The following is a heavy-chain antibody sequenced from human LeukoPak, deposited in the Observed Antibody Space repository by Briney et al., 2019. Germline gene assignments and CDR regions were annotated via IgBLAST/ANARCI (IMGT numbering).Heavy chain of an antibody. J-gene: IGHJ1*01. CDR2: ISGSGGST. V-gene: IGHV3-23*01. CDR3: AFSQWPGAEYFQH. D-gene: IGHD6-19*01. Sequence: GGSLRLSCAASGFTFSSYAISWVRQAPGKGLEWVSAISGSGGSTYYADSVKGRFTISRDNSKNTLYLQMNSLRAEDTAVYYCAFSQWPGAEYFQHWGQGTLVTVSS. CDR1: GFTFSSYA.